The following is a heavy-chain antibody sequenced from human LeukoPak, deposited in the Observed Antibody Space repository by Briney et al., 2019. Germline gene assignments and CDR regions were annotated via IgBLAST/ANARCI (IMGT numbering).Heavy chain of an antibody. Sequence: GGSLRLSCAASGFTFSDYYMSWIRQAPGKGLEWVSYISSSGSTIYYADSVRGRFTISRDNTRNSLYLQMNSLRAEDTAVYYCARRGQLVAADFDYWGQGTLVTVSS. J-gene: IGHJ4*02. V-gene: IGHV3-11*01. D-gene: IGHD5-12*01. CDR2: ISSSGSTI. CDR1: GFTFSDYY. CDR3: ARRGQLVAADFDY.